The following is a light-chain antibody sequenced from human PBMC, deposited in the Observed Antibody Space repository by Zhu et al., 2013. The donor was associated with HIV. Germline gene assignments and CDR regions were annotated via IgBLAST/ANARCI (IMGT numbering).Light chain of an antibody. CDR3: QAWGAAPVV. J-gene: IGLJ2*01. CDR2: EDN. CDR1: RLRDKY. V-gene: IGLV3-1*01. Sequence: SFGLTQTPSMSVSPGQTATITCSGDRLRDKYSSWYQQKPGQSPVLVIYEDNRRPSGIPARFSGSNSGDTATLTITGTQALDEADYYCQAWGAAPVVFGGGTKLTVL.